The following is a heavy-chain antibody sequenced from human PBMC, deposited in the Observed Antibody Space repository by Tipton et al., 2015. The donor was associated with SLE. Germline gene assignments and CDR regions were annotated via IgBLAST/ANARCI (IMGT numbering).Heavy chain of an antibody. CDR1: GDSISSANYF. D-gene: IGHD4/OR15-4a*01. CDR2: KDYGGTT. Sequence: TLSLTCTVSGDSISSANYFWSWIRQHPGKGLEWIGYKDYGGTTFYNPSLKSRVTISLDTSNNQFSLKLSSVTAADTAVYYCARGAKPSLDYWGQGTLVTVSS. V-gene: IGHV4-31*03. J-gene: IGHJ4*02. CDR3: ARGAKPSLDY.